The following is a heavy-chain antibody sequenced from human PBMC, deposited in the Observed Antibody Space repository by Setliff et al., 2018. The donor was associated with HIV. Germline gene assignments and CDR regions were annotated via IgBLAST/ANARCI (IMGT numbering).Heavy chain of an antibody. D-gene: IGHD3-16*02. Sequence: SETLSLTCAVSGYSISSGYYWGWIRQPPGKGLEWIGSIYHSGSTYYNPSLKSRVTISVDTSKNQFSLKLSSVTAADTAVYYCARDVLDLVIPVYGFWGQGIPVTVSS. CDR3: ARDVLDLVIPVYGF. J-gene: IGHJ4*02. CDR1: GYSISSGYY. V-gene: IGHV4-38-2*02. CDR2: IYHSGST.